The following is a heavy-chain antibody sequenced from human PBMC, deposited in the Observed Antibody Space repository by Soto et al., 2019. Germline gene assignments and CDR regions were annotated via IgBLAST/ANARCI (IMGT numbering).Heavy chain of an antibody. CDR3: ARGDQYDILLRYYAMDV. V-gene: IGHV3-30-3*01. CDR1: GFTFSKFD. CDR2: IAYDGINK. D-gene: IGHD2-15*01. J-gene: IGHJ6*02. Sequence: QVQLVESGGGVVQPGTSLRLSCVASGFTFSKFDMHWIRQTPDKRLQWVAFIAYDGINKYYTGSVKGRFTVSRDNSKSTVSLPMNNLGLEDTATYFCARGDQYDILLRYYAMDVWGLGTTVTISS.